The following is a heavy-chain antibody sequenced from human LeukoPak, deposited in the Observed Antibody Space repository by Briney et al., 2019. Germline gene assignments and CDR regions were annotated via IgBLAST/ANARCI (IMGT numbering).Heavy chain of an antibody. CDR2: INPKTGNP. CDR1: GYTFIKYA. Sequence: ASVKVSCKASGYTFIKYAVNWVRQAPGQGLEWMGWINPKTGNPTYAQGFTGRFVFSLDTSVSTAYLQISSLKAEDTAVYYCARAHDFWSGSSFDIWGQGTLVTVSS. J-gene: IGHJ3*02. CDR3: ARAHDFWSGSSFDI. D-gene: IGHD3-3*01. V-gene: IGHV7-4-1*02.